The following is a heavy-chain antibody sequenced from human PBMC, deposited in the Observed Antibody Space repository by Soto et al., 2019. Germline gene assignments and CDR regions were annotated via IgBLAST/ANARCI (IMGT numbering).Heavy chain of an antibody. J-gene: IGHJ4*02. CDR2: IIPALGTI. Sequence: SVKVSCKASGDSFNNYPVTWVRQAPGQGLEWMGGIIPALGTINYAQKFEGRVIPTADTSTNTAYMELSSLRSEDTAVYYCASSYGISWYGDYWGQGTLVTVSS. D-gene: IGHD6-19*01. CDR3: ASSYGISWYGDY. V-gene: IGHV1-69*06. CDR1: GDSFNNYP.